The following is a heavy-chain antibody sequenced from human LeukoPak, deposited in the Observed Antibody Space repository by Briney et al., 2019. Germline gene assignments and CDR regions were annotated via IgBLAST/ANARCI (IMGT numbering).Heavy chain of an antibody. J-gene: IGHJ4*02. Sequence: GGSLRLSCAASGFTYSSYAMSWVRHAPGKGLEWVSAISGSGGSTYYADSVKGRFTISRDNSKNTLYLQMNRLRAEDTAVYYCATRSSWLDYWGQGTLVTVSS. CDR2: ISGSGGST. D-gene: IGHD6-13*01. CDR1: GFTYSSYA. CDR3: ATRSSWLDY. V-gene: IGHV3-23*01.